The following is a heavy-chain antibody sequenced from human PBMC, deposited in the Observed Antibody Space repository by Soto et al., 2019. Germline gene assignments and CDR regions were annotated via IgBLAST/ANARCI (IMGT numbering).Heavy chain of an antibody. CDR1: GFTFSTHA. CDR3: ARDHTGITTAGGGRIDR. CDR2: VSFDGSNK. V-gene: IGHV3-30-3*01. Sequence: QVQLVESGGGVVQPGRSLRLSCAASGFTFSTHAMHCVRQAPGKGLECVAIVSFDGSNKYYADSVKGRFTISRDNSKNTLYLQMSGLTPEDTAFYYCARDHTGITTAGGGRIDRWGQGTLVTVSS. J-gene: IGHJ5*02. D-gene: IGHD6-13*01.